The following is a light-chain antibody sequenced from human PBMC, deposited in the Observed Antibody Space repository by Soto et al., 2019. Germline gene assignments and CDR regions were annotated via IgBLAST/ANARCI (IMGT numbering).Light chain of an antibody. J-gene: IGLJ1*01. CDR1: RSDVGGYNY. CDR2: DVT. CDR3: SSYTSSSTYV. Sequence: QSVLTQPASVSGSPGQSITISCTGTRSDVGGYNYVYWHQQHPGKAPKLMIYDVTNRPSGVSDRSSGSKSGNTASLTISGLQAEDEADYYCSSYTSSSTYVFGAGTKVTV. V-gene: IGLV2-14*01.